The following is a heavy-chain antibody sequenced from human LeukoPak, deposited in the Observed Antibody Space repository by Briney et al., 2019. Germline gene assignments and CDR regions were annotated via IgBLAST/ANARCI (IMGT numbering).Heavy chain of an antibody. CDR2: IIPIFGTA. CDR1: GGTFSSYA. D-gene: IGHD1-26*01. Sequence: SVEVSCKASGGTFSSYAISWVRQAPGQGLEWMGRIIPIFGTANYAQKFQGRVTITTDESTSTAYMELSSLRSEDTAVYYCARDSQWELLPHFDYWGQGTLVTVSS. J-gene: IGHJ4*02. CDR3: ARDSQWELLPHFDY. V-gene: IGHV1-69*05.